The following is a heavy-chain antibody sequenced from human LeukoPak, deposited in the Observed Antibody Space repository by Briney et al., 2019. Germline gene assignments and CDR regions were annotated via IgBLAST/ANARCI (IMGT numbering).Heavy chain of an antibody. V-gene: IGHV3-48*04. Sequence: GGSLRLSCAASGFTFSSYSMSWVRQAPGKGLEWLSYISSSSTIYYADSVKGRLTISRDNAKNSLYLQMNSLRAEDTAVYYCARGSSSWIDEYFDYWGQGTLVTVSS. D-gene: IGHD6-13*01. J-gene: IGHJ4*02. CDR3: ARGSSSWIDEYFDY. CDR2: ISSSSTI. CDR1: GFTFSSYS.